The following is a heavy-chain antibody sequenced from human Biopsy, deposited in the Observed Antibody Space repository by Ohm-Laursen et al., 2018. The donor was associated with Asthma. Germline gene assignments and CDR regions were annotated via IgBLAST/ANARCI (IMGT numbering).Heavy chain of an antibody. Sequence: SLRLSCAASGFSFSNFGIHWVRQAPGKGLEWVAIISFDGSRKYYADSVKGRFTISRDDSKNTLSLQMNSLTAEDTAVYYCAREGVAGTHIEDWGQGTLVTVSS. V-gene: IGHV3-30*03. D-gene: IGHD6-19*01. CDR1: GFSFSNFG. J-gene: IGHJ4*02. CDR3: AREGVAGTHIED. CDR2: ISFDGSRK.